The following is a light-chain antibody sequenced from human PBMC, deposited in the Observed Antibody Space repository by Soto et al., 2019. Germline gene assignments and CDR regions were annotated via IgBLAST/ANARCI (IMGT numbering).Light chain of an antibody. CDR2: HAS. CDR3: QQDDEWPLT. Sequence: EIVMTQSPATLSVSPGERATLSCRASQSVSNNLAWYQQKPGQAPRLLIYHASTGATGIPARFSGSGSGTEHTPAFISVQSEGSGIYYYQQDDEWPLTCGGGTDVVIK. CDR1: QSVSNN. J-gene: IGKJ4*01. V-gene: IGKV3-15*01.